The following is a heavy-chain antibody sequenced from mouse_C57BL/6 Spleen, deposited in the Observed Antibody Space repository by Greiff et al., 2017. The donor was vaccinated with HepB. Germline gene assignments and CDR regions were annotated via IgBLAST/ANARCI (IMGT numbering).Heavy chain of an antibody. J-gene: IGHJ3*01. D-gene: IGHD1-1*01. CDR3: ATTGVESGFAY. CDR1: GFHIKNTY. CDR2: IDPANGNT. Sequence: VQLQQSVAELVRPGASVKLSCTASGFHIKNTYMHWVKQRPEQGLEWIGRIDPANGNTQYAPKFQGKATIIADTSSNTAYLHLSSLTSEDTAIYYCATTGVESGFAYWGQGTLVTVSA. V-gene: IGHV14-3*01.